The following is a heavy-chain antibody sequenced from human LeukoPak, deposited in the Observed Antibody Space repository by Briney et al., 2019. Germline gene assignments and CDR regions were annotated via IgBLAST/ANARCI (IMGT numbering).Heavy chain of an antibody. V-gene: IGHV4-39*01. CDR2: ISYSGST. Sequence: SETLSLTCTVSGGSISSSNYYWGWIRQPPGKGLEWIGSISYSGSTYYNPSLKSRVTISVDTSKNQFSLKLSSVTAADTAVYYCARLNIVWLVTLWGQGTLATVSS. CDR3: ARLNIVWLVTL. D-gene: IGHD6-19*01. J-gene: IGHJ4*02. CDR1: GGSISSSNYY.